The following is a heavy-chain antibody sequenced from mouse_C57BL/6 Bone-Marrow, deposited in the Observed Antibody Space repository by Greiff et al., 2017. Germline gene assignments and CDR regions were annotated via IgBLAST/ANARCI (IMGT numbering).Heavy chain of an antibody. CDR2: ISDGGSYT. D-gene: IGHD2-12*01. J-gene: IGHJ4*01. CDR1: GFTFSSYA. Sequence: VQLQQSGGGLVKPGGSLKLSCAASGFTFSSYAMSWVRQTPEKRLEWVATISDGGSYTYYPDNVKGRFTISRDNAKNNLYLQMSHLKSEDTAMYYCARDGNYREAMDYWGQGTSVTVSS. V-gene: IGHV5-4*01. CDR3: ARDGNYREAMDY.